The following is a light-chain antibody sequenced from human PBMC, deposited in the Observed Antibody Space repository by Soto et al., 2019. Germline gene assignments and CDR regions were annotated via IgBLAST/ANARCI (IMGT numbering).Light chain of an antibody. J-gene: IGLJ2*01. Sequence: QLVLTQPPSLSGAPGQRVSISCTGSSSNIGAGFDVHWYQQLPGTAPKLLISGNSNRPSGVPDRFSVSKSGTSASLAITGLQDEDEAEYYCQSYDTRLSGSIFGGGTKVTVL. CDR3: QSYDTRLSGSI. CDR2: GNS. V-gene: IGLV1-40*01. CDR1: SSNIGAGFD.